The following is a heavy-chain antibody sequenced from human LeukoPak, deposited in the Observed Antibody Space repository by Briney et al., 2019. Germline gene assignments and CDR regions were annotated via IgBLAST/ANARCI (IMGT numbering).Heavy chain of an antibody. CDR1: GFSISSGYY. V-gene: IGHV4-38-2*01. J-gene: IGHJ4*02. Sequence: PSETLSLTCAVSGFSISSGYYWGWLRQRPGKGLEWVGSIYHSGSTYYNPSLTSRVTISVDTSKNQFSLKLSSVTAADTAVYYWSRVGGYDILTGYYPLPFDYWGQGTLVTVSS. CDR2: IYHSGST. D-gene: IGHD3-9*01. CDR3: SRVGGYDILTGYYPLPFDY.